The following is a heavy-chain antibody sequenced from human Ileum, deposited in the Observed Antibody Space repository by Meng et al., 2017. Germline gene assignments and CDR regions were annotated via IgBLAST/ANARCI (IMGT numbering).Heavy chain of an antibody. CDR2: FHPGSGA. Sequence: QVRLQESVPGLVKPSGPLSLTSAVSGGSISGGTWWSWVRQPPGKGLQWIGEFHPGSGATYNPSLKARVTISVDTSMQQFSLQLTSVTAADTAVHYCAKNGAYCLESWGQGTLVTVSS. V-gene: IGHV4-4*02. J-gene: IGHJ4*02. CDR1: GGSISGGTW. CDR3: AKNGAYCLES. D-gene: IGHD2-21*01.